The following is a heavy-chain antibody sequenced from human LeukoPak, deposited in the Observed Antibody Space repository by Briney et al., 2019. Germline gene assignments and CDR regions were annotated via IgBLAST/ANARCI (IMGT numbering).Heavy chain of an antibody. J-gene: IGHJ5*02. V-gene: IGHV5-51*01. CDR2: IYPGDSDT. CDR3: ARHAYSSSWYPNWFDP. CDR1: GYIFTTHW. D-gene: IGHD6-13*01. Sequence: GESLKTSCKGSGYIFTTHWIGWVRQMPGKGLEWMGIIYPGDSDTRYSPSFQGQVTISADKSINTAYLQWSSLKASDTAMYYCARHAYSSSWYPNWFDPWGQGTLVTVSS.